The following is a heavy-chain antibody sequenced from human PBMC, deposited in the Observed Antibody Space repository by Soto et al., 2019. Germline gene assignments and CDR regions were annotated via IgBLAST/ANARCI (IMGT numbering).Heavy chain of an antibody. D-gene: IGHD1-26*01. CDR1: GFTFSDYY. V-gene: IGHV3-11*01. Sequence: QLQLVESGGGLVKPGGSLTLSCAASGFTFSDYYMTWIRQAPGKGLEWVSYISRTTGTIYYADSVKGRFTISRDNARDLLYLQMNTLRADDTAVYYCARVGQDYYYGMDVWGQGTTVTVSS. CDR2: ISRTTGTI. CDR3: ARVGQDYYYGMDV. J-gene: IGHJ6*02.